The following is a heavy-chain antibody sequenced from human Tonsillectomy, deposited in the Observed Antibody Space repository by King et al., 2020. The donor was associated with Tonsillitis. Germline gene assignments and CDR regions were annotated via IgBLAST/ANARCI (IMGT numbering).Heavy chain of an antibody. D-gene: IGHD3-22*01. Sequence: EVQLVESGGGLVKPGGSLRLSCAASGFTFSSYTMNWVRQAPGKGLEWVSSIISSSSYIYYADSVKGRFTISRDNAKNSLYLQMSSLRAEDTAVYYCARGYYYDSSGYFLWGQGTMVTVSS. J-gene: IGHJ3*01. V-gene: IGHV3-21*01. CDR3: ARGYYYDSSGYFL. CDR1: GFTFSSYT. CDR2: IISSSSYI.